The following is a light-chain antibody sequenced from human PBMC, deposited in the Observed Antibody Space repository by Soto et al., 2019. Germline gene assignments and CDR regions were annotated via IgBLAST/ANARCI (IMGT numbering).Light chain of an antibody. CDR2: KAS. V-gene: IGKV1-13*02. CDR3: QQYYSTPRT. Sequence: AIQLTQSPSSLSASVGDRVTITSRASQGISSGLAWYQQKPGKAPKLLIYKASTLKSGVPSRFSGSGSGTDFTLTISSLQAEDVAVYYCQQYYSTPRTFGQGTKVDIK. J-gene: IGKJ1*01. CDR1: QGISSG.